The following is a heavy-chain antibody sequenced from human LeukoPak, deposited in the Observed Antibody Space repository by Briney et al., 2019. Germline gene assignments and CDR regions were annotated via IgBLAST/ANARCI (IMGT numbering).Heavy chain of an antibody. CDR1: GFMFSSNW. Sequence: GGSLRLSCAASGFMFSSNWMSWVRLAPGKGLEWVANIKEDGTETYYVDSVKGRFTISRDNAKNSLYLQMNSLRVEDTAVYYCAKEGRSLQTYWGQGTLITVSS. CDR3: AKEGRSLQTY. CDR2: IKEDGTET. J-gene: IGHJ4*02. V-gene: IGHV3-7*03. D-gene: IGHD5-24*01.